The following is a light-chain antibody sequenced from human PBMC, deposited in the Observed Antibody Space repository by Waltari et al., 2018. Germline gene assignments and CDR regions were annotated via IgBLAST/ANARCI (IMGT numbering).Light chain of an antibody. CDR1: QSVSSSY. CDR2: GAS. Sequence: EIVLTQSPGTLSVSPGERATLSCRASQSVSSSYLAWYQQKPGQAPRLLIYGASSRATGIPDRFSGSGSGTAFTLTISRLEPEDFAVYYCQQYGDSPWTFGQGTKVESK. V-gene: IGKV3-20*01. J-gene: IGKJ1*01. CDR3: QQYGDSPWT.